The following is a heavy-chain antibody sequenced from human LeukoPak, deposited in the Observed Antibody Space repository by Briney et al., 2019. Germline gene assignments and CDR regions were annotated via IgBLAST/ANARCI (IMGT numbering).Heavy chain of an antibody. J-gene: IGHJ6*02. V-gene: IGHV1-18*01. CDR1: GYTFTSYG. D-gene: IGHD1-14*01. Sequence: ASVKVSCKASGYTFTSYGISWVRQAPGQGLEWMGWISAYNGNTNYAQKLQGRVTMTTDTSTSTAYMELRSLRSDDTAVYYCARDTEGHISYYYYGMDVWGQGTTVTVSS. CDR2: ISAYNGNT. CDR3: ARDTEGHISYYYYGMDV.